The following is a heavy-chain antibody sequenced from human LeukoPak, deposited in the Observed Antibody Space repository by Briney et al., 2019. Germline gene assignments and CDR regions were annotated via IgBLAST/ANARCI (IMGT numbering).Heavy chain of an antibody. J-gene: IGHJ4*02. CDR1: GFTVSSNY. CDR2: IYSGGSL. CDR3: ARAPEVKQLVFDY. V-gene: IGHV3-66*01. Sequence: GGSLRLSCAASGFTVSSNYMSWVRQAPGKRLEWASVIYSGGSLYYADSVKGRFTISRDNSKNTLYLQMNSLRAEDTAVYYCARAPEVKQLVFDYWGQGTLVTVSS. D-gene: IGHD6-6*01.